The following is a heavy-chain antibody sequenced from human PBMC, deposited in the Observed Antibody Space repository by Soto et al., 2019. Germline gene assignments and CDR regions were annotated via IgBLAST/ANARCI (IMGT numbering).Heavy chain of an antibody. J-gene: IGHJ4*02. CDR3: ATAMATMGTAFDY. CDR1: GYTLTELS. V-gene: IGHV1-24*01. Sequence: ASVKVSCKVSGYTLTELSMHCVRQAPGKGLEWMGGFDPEDGETVYAQKFQGRVTMTEDTSTDTAYMEPSSLRSEDTAVYYCATAMATMGTAFDYWGQGTLVTVSS. D-gene: IGHD5-12*01. CDR2: FDPEDGET.